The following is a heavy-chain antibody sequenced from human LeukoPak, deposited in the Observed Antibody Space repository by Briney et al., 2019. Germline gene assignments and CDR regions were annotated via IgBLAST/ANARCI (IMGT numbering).Heavy chain of an antibody. Sequence: GGSLRLSCEVSGFTFDNNDMHWVRQTTGKGLEWVSAIGSAGYTYYADSVRGRFTITRDNAKQSLYLQMNSLRDEDTAVYYCASTPATWELLNYWGQGTLVTVSS. CDR3: ASTPATWELLNY. J-gene: IGHJ4*02. V-gene: IGHV3-13*01. CDR2: IGSAGYT. D-gene: IGHD1-26*01. CDR1: GFTFDNND.